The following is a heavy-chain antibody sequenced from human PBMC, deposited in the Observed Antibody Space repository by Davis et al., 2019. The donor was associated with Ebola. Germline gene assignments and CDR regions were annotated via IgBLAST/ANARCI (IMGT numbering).Heavy chain of an antibody. CDR1: GFTFSNAW. V-gene: IGHV3-15*01. D-gene: IGHD3-9*01. CDR3: TTGELRYFDWLSEVFDY. CDR2: IKSKTDGGTT. Sequence: GESLKISCAASGFTFSNAWMSWVRQAPGKGLEWVGRIKSKTDGGTTDYAAPVKGRFTISRDDSKNTLYLQMNSLKTEDTAVYYCTTGELRYFDWLSEVFDYWGQGTLVTVSS. J-gene: IGHJ4*02.